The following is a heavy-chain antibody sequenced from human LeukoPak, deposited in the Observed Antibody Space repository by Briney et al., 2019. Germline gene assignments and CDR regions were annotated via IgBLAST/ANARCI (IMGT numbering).Heavy chain of an antibody. CDR1: GFTFSSYA. D-gene: IGHD3-10*01. J-gene: IGHJ6*02. V-gene: IGHV3-23*01. Sequence: GGSLRLSCAASGFTFSSYAMSWVRQAPGKGLEWVSAISGSGGSTYYADSVKGRFTISRDNSKNTLYLQMNSLRAEDTAVYYCAQLPSRLLRFNYYGMEVWGQGTTVTVSS. CDR2: ISGSGGST. CDR3: AQLPSRLLRFNYYGMEV.